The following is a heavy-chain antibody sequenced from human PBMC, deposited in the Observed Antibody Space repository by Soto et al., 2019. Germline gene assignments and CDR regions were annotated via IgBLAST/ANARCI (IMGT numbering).Heavy chain of an antibody. CDR2: IIPVSDTT. J-gene: IGHJ6*02. D-gene: IGHD6-19*01. CDR1: GGTFSTSA. V-gene: IGHV1-69*05. CDR3: AAYSSGWTGYGMDV. Sequence: ASVKVSCKASGGTFSTSAINWVRQAPGQGLEWIGGIIPVSDTTSYAQKFQGRVTITTDKSTSTAYMELSSLRSEDTAVYYCAAYSSGWTGYGMDVWGQGTTVTVSS.